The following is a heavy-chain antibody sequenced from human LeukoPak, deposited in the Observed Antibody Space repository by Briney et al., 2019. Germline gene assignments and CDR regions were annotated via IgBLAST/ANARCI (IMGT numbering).Heavy chain of an antibody. Sequence: PGGSLRLSCAASGFTFSSYGMHWVRQAPGKGLEWGAFIRNDGSNKYYADSVKGRFTISRDNSKNTLYLQMNSLRAEYTAVYYCAKDSSRYCSSTSCPFYFQHWGQGTLVTVSS. CDR2: IRNDGSNK. J-gene: IGHJ1*01. V-gene: IGHV3-30*02. CDR1: GFTFSSYG. D-gene: IGHD2-2*01. CDR3: AKDSSRYCSSTSCPFYFQH.